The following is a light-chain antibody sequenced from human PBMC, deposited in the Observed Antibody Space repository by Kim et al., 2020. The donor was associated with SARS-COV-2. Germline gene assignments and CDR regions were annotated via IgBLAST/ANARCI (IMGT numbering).Light chain of an antibody. CDR1: QGISSW. CDR3: QQYDSYPRT. CDR2: AAS. V-gene: IGKV1D-16*01. J-gene: IGKJ1*01. Sequence: DIQMTQSPSSLSASVGDRVTITCRASQGISSWLAWYQQKPEKAPKCLIYAASSLQSGVPSRFSGSGSGTDFTLTISNLQPDDFATYYCQQYDSYPRTFGQGTKVDIK.